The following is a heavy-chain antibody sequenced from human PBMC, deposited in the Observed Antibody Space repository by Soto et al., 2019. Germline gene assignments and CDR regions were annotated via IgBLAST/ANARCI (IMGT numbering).Heavy chain of an antibody. Sequence: QVQLVESGGGVLQPGRSLRLSCAASGFTIGNYGMHWVRQAPGKGLEWVAVISFDGSDKYYADSVKGRFTISRDNSKNTLYLQMNSLRAEDTAVYYCANRGLPYLTDYYNLDYWGQGTLVTVSS. CDR2: ISFDGSDK. CDR1: GFTIGNYG. CDR3: ANRGLPYLTDYYNLDY. J-gene: IGHJ4*02. V-gene: IGHV3-30*18. D-gene: IGHD3-9*01.